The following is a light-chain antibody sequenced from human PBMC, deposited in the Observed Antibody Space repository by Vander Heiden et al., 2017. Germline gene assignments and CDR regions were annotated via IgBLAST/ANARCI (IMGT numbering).Light chain of an antibody. Sequence: DIELTQTPLSLSVTPGQASFISSNSSQSLLHSNVKTYLYWYLQKPGQPPQLLIYAVSNLYSGVPDRFSGSGSGTDFTLKISRLEAEDVAVYYCKQSIQLPRTFGRGTKVEIK. J-gene: IGKJ4*01. CDR1: QSLLHSNVKTY. CDR3: KQSIQLPRT. CDR2: AVS. V-gene: IGKV2D-29*01.